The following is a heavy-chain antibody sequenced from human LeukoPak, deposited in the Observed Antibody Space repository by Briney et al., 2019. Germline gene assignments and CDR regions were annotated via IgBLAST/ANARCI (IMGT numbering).Heavy chain of an antibody. CDR2: IIPIFGTA. Sequence: SVKVSCKASGGTFSSYAISWVRQAPGQGLEWMGGIIPIFGTANYAQKFQGRVTITADKSTSTAYMELSSLRSEDTAVYYCARDRGSRSYYVDWGQGTLVTVSS. V-gene: IGHV1-69*06. D-gene: IGHD3-10*01. J-gene: IGHJ4*02. CDR1: GGTFSSYA. CDR3: ARDRGSRSYYVD.